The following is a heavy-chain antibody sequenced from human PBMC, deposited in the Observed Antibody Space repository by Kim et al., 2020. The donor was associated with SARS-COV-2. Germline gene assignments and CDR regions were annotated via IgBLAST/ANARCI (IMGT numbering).Heavy chain of an antibody. V-gene: IGHV4-39*01. J-gene: IGHJ4*02. CDR2: IYYSGST. Sequence: SETLSLTCTVPGGSISSSSYYWGWIRQPPGKGLEWIGSIYYSGSTYYNPSLKSRVTISVDTSKNQFSLKLSSVTAADTAVYYCARHAGLLWFGEFLYYFDYWGQGPWSPSPQ. CDR1: GGSISSSSYY. CDR3: ARHAGLLWFGEFLYYFDY. D-gene: IGHD3-10*01.